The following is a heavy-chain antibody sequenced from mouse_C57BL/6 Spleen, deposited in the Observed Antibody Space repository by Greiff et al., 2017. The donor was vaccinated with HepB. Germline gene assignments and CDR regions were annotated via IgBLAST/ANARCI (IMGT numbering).Heavy chain of an antibody. D-gene: IGHD1-1*01. CDR2: IDPENGDT. Sequence: EVQLQQSGAELVRPGASVKLSCTASGFNIKDDYMHWVKQRPEQGLEWIGWIDPENGDTEYASKFQGKATITADTSSNTAYLQLSSLTSEDTAVYYCTTGGTTVVATDAMDYWGQGTSVTVSS. J-gene: IGHJ4*01. CDR3: TTGGTTVVATDAMDY. CDR1: GFNIKDDY. V-gene: IGHV14-4*01.